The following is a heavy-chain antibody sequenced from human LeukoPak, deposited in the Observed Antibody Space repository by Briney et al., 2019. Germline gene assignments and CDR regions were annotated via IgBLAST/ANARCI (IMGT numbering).Heavy chain of an antibody. CDR1: GFTFSSYE. D-gene: IGHD3-22*01. J-gene: IGHJ3*02. Sequence: GGSLRLSCAASGFTFSSYEMNWVRQAPGKGLEWVSFISNNGDTITYVDSVKGRFTISRDNAKNSLYLQMNSLRAEDTAVYYCARDGDYYDSRGDAFDIWGQGAMVTVAS. V-gene: IGHV3-48*03. CDR3: ARDGDYYDSRGDAFDI. CDR2: ISNNGDTI.